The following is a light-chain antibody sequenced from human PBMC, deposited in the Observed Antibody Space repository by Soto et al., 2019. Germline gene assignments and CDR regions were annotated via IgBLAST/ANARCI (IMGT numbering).Light chain of an antibody. CDR2: AAS. CDR1: QGISNY. J-gene: IGKJ1*01. V-gene: IGKV1-27*01. Sequence: DIQMTQSPSSLSASVGDRVTITCRASQGISNYLAWYQQKPGKLPQLLIYAASTLQSGVPSRFCGSGSCTDFTLTISSLQPEDVATFYCQKYNGASWTFGQGTKVEIK. CDR3: QKYNGASWT.